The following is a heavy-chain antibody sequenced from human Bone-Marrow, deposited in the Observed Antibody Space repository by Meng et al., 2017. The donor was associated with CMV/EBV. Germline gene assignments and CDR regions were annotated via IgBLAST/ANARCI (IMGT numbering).Heavy chain of an antibody. V-gene: IGHV1-8*02. Sequence: ASVKVSCKASGYTFTGYYMHWVRQAPGQGLEWMGWMNPNSGNTGYAQKFQGRVTMTRNTSISTAYMELSSLRSEDTAVYYCARVPNVLRFLGWLQYYYYYYGMDVWGQGTTVTVSS. D-gene: IGHD3-3*01. CDR1: GYTFTGYY. CDR2: MNPNSGNT. CDR3: ARVPNVLRFLGWLQYYYYYYGMDV. J-gene: IGHJ6*02.